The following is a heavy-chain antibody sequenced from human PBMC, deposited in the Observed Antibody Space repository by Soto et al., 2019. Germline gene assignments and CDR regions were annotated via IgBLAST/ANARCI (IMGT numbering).Heavy chain of an antibody. J-gene: IGHJ4*02. CDR1: GYTFTSYA. CDR2: INAGNGNT. V-gene: IGHV1-3*01. D-gene: IGHD3-9*01. CDR3: ARVVNRYDILTGPLDY. Sequence: PGGSLRLSCKASGYTFTSYAMHWVRQAPGQRLEWMGWINAGNGNTKYSQKFQGRVTITRDTSASTAYMELSSLRSEDTAVYYCARVVNRYDILTGPLDYWGQGTLVTVSS.